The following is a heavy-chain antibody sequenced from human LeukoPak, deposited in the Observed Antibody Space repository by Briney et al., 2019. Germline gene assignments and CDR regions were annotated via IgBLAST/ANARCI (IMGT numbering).Heavy chain of an antibody. V-gene: IGHV3-21*01. D-gene: IGHD3-22*01. CDR3: ARDFYDGSGTTDAFDI. CDR2: ITGSTSRI. Sequence: PGGSLRLSCAASGFTFSSYAMSWVRQAPGKGLEWVSSITGSTSRIYYYADSVRGRFTISRDNAKSALYLQMNSLRAEDTAIYYCARDFYDGSGTTDAFDIWGQGTMVTVSS. CDR1: GFTFSSYA. J-gene: IGHJ3*02.